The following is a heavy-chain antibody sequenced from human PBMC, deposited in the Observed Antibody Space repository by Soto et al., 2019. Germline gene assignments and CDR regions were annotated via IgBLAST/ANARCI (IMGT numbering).Heavy chain of an antibody. CDR2: INAGNGNT. CDR3: ARDPYALIYDILSGYYISDWFYP. D-gene: IGHD3-9*01. CDR1: GYTFTSYA. J-gene: IGHJ5*01. V-gene: IGHV1-3*01. Sequence: ASVKVACKASGYTFTSYAMHWVRQAPGQRLEWMGWINAGNGNTKYSQKFQGRVTITRDASASTAYMELSSLRSEDTAVYYCARDPYALIYDILSGYYISDWFYPCAQRTPVTVSS.